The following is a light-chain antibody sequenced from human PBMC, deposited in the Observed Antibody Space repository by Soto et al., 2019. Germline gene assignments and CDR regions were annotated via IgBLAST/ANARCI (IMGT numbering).Light chain of an antibody. V-gene: IGLV2-11*01. CDR1: SSDVGGYNY. Sequence: QSVLTQPRSVSGSPGQSVTISCTGTSSDVGGYNYVSWYHQHPGKAPKLMMYDVNQRPSGVPDRFSGSKSANTASLTISGLQAEDEADYYCCSYAGSYTWVFGGGTQLPVL. CDR3: CSYAGSYTWV. CDR2: DVN. J-gene: IGLJ7*01.